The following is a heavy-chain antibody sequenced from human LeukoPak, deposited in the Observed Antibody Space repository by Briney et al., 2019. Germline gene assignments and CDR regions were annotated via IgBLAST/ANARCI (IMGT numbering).Heavy chain of an antibody. CDR1: GYTFTSYG. J-gene: IGHJ5*02. V-gene: IGHV1-18*01. CDR3: ARDPALGYTSGWYNWFDP. CDR2: ISAYNGNT. D-gene: IGHD6-19*01. Sequence: AASVKVSCKASGYTFTSYGISWVRQAPGQGLEWMGWISAYNGNTNYAQKLQGRVTMTTDTSTSTAYMELRSLRSDDTAVYYCARDPALGYTSGWYNWFDPWGQGTLVTVSS.